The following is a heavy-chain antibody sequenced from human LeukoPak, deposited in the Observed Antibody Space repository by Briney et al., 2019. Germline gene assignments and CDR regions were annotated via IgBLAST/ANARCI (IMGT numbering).Heavy chain of an antibody. CDR1: GYTFTSSG. Sequence: ASVKVSCKASGYTFTSSGISWVRQAPGQGLEWMGWINTYNGNTNYAQKLQGRVTMTTDTSTSTVYMELRSLRSDDTAVYYCARKNEYSSSPFDYWGQGTLVTVSS. V-gene: IGHV1-18*01. J-gene: IGHJ4*02. CDR3: ARKNEYSSSPFDY. CDR2: INTYNGNT. D-gene: IGHD6-6*01.